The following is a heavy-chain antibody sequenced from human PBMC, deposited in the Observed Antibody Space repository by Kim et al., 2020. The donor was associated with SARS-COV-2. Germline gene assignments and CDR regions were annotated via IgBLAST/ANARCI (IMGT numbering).Heavy chain of an antibody. CDR3: ARESPGGSYYP. V-gene: IGHV3-30*04. Sequence: GGSLRLSCAASGLTFSSYAMHWVRQDPGKGLEWVAVRSYDGSNKYYADSVKGRFTISRDNSKNTLYLQMNSLRAEDTAVYYCARESPGGSYYPWSQGTLVTVSS. CDR2: RSYDGSNK. CDR1: GLTFSSYA. D-gene: IGHD1-26*01. J-gene: IGHJ5*02.